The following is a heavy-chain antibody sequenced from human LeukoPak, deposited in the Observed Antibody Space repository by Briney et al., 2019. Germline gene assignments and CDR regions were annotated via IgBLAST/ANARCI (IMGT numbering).Heavy chain of an antibody. J-gene: IGHJ6*03. Sequence: GGSLRLSGAASGFTFSSYAMHWVRQAPGKGLEWVAVISDDGSKKYYADSVKGRFSISRDSSKNTVYLQMNSLRAEDTALYYCARRGGAAAGMGYYYFMDVWGKGTTVTVSS. D-gene: IGHD6-13*01. CDR1: GFTFSSYA. V-gene: IGHV3-30*01. CDR3: ARRGGAAAGMGYYYFMDV. CDR2: ISDDGSKK.